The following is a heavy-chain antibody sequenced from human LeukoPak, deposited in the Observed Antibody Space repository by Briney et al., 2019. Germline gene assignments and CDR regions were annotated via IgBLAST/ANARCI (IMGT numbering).Heavy chain of an antibody. CDR3: ARVGGATGWYSSSWGYMDV. CDR1: GGSISSSSYY. V-gene: IGHV4-39*07. Sequence: PSETLSLTCTVSGGSISSSSYYWGWIRQPPGKGLEWIGSIYYSGSTYYNPSLKSRVTISVDTSKNQFSLKLSSVTAADTAVYYCARVGGATGWYSSSWGYMDVWGKGTTVTVSS. CDR2: IYYSGST. J-gene: IGHJ6*03. D-gene: IGHD6-13*01.